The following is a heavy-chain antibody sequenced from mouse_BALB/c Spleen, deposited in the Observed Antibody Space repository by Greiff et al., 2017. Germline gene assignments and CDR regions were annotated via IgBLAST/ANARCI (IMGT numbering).Heavy chain of an antibody. J-gene: IGHJ2*01. CDR2: SSNKANDYTT. CDR1: GFSFSGFY. CDR3: ERDAGSGFAY. Sequence: EVKLMESGGGLVQPGGSLRLSCATSGFSFSGFYMKWVRQPPGKRLEWIAASSNKANDYTTEYSASVKGRFIVSRDTTQSILYLQMNALGAEDTAIYYCERDAGSGFAYWGQGTPLTVSS. V-gene: IGHV7-1*02.